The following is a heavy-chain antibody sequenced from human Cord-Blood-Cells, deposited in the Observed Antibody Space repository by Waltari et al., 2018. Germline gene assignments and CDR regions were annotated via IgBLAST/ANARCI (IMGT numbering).Heavy chain of an antibody. CDR3: ARSFAYCGGDCYYFDY. CDR1: GGTFSSYA. V-gene: IGHV1-69*01. J-gene: IGHJ4*02. Sequence: QVQLVQSGAEVKKPGSSVKVSCKASGGTFSSYAISWVRRAPGQGLEWMGGIIPIFGTANYAQKFQGRVTITADESTSTAYMELSSLRSEDTAVYYCARSFAYCGGDCYYFDYWGQGTLVTVSS. CDR2: IIPIFGTA. D-gene: IGHD2-21*01.